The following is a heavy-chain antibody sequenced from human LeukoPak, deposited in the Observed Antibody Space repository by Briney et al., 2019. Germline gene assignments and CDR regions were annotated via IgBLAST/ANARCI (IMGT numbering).Heavy chain of an antibody. D-gene: IGHD6-6*01. V-gene: IGHV3-9*01. CDR3: AKVGSSGTKESDY. CDR1: GFTFDDYA. CDR2: ISWNSGSI. J-gene: IGHJ4*02. Sequence: GRSLRLSCAASGFTFDDYAMHWVRHAPGKGLEWVSGISWNSGSIGYADSVKGRFTISRDNAKNSLYLQMNSLRAEDTALYYCAKVGSSGTKESDYWGQRTLVTVSS.